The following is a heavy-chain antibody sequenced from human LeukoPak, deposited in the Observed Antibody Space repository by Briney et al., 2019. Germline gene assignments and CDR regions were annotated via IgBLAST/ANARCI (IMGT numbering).Heavy chain of an antibody. CDR3: AKSPNVGYCSGGSRYFDY. J-gene: IGHJ4*02. D-gene: IGHD2-15*01. V-gene: IGHV3-23*01. Sequence: GGSLRLSCAASGFTFSSYAMSWVRQAPGKGLEWVSAISGSGGSTYYADSVKGRFTISRDNSKNTLYLQMNSLRAEDTAVYYCAKSPNVGYCSGGSRYFDYWGQGTLVTVSS. CDR1: GFTFSSYA. CDR2: ISGSGGST.